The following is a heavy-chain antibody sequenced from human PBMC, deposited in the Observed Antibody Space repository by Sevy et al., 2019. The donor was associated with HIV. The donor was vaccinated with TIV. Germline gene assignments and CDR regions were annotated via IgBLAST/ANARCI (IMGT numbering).Heavy chain of an antibody. CDR3: ARDSDTYTALANYYGMDV. CDR1: GFMFNLYS. D-gene: IGHD5-18*01. J-gene: IGHJ6*02. V-gene: IGHV3-21*06. Sequence: GSLRLSCTTSGFMFNLYSFNWVRQAPGKGLEWISFISSSGKYQFYADSVKGRFTMSRDTATNSVYLQIDSLRADDTAVYYCARDSDTYTALANYYGMDVWGQGTTVTVSS. CDR2: ISSSGKYQ.